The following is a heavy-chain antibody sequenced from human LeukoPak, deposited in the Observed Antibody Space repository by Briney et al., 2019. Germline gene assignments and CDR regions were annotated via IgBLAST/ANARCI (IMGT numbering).Heavy chain of an antibody. CDR3: ARVSGWPWDY. CDR1: GFNFRNYA. V-gene: IGHV3-23*01. Sequence: GGSLRLSCAASGFNFRNYAMAWVRQAPGKGLEWVATVNDGGESTYYATSVRGQFTISRDDAKNSLYLQMSSLRDDDTAVYYCARVSGWPWDYWGQGTLVTVSS. CDR2: VNDGGEST. J-gene: IGHJ4*02. D-gene: IGHD2-15*01.